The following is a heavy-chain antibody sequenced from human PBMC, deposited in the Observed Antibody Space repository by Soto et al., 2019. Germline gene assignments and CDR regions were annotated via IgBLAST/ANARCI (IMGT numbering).Heavy chain of an antibody. CDR2: MNPNSGNT. D-gene: IGHD3-10*01. Sequence: ASVKVSCKASGCTFTSYDINWVRQATGQGLEWMGRMNPNSGNTAYARKFQGRVTMTRNTSINTAYMELSSLRSEDTALYYCARAPVYGSSNNRFDPWGPGTLVTVSS. CDR1: GCTFTSYD. J-gene: IGHJ5*02. V-gene: IGHV1-8*01. CDR3: ARAPVYGSSNNRFDP.